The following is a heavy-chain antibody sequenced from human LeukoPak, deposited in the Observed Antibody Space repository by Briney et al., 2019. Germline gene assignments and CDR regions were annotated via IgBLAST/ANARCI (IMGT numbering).Heavy chain of an antibody. CDR1: GFTFSSYA. D-gene: IGHD1-26*01. CDR3: ASPYSGSYSMWFDP. Sequence: GRSLRLSCAASGFTFSSYAMHWVRQAPGKGLEWVAVISYDGSDKYYADSVKGRFTISRDNSKNTLYLQTNSLRAEDTAVYYCASPYSGSYSMWFDPWGQGTLVTVSS. CDR2: ISYDGSDK. V-gene: IGHV3-30*04. J-gene: IGHJ5*02.